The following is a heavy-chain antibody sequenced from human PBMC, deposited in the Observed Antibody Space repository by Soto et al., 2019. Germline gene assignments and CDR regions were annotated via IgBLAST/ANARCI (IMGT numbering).Heavy chain of an antibody. D-gene: IGHD6-13*01. Sequence: EVEVLESGGGLVQPGGSLRLSCAASGFTFSAYVMSWVRQAPGKGLEWVSSITSSGGGTYYADSVKGRFTISRDNAKNSLYLQMNSLRAEDTAVYYCARDEGTGIAAKDAFDIWGQGTMVTVSS. CDR2: ITSSGGGT. J-gene: IGHJ3*02. CDR3: ARDEGTGIAAKDAFDI. V-gene: IGHV3-23*01. CDR1: GFTFSAYV.